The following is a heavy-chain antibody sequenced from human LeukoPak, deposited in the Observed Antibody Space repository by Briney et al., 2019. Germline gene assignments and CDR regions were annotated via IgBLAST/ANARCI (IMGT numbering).Heavy chain of an antibody. J-gene: IGHJ4*02. CDR2: IIPILGIA. CDR3: ARGYSCSWHEDY. D-gene: IGHD6-13*01. V-gene: IGHV1-69*04. Sequence: SVKVSCKASGYTFTSYAISWVRQAPGQGLEWMGRIIPILGIANYAQKFQGRVTITADKSTSTAYMELSSLRSEDTAVYYCARGYSCSWHEDYWGQGTLVTVSS. CDR1: GYTFTSYA.